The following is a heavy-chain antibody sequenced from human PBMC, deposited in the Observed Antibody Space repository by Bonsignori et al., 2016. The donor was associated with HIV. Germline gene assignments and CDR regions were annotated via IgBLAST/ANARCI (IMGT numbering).Heavy chain of an antibody. V-gene: IGHV1-46*01. Sequence: VQLVQSGAEMKKPGASVTISCKASGFTFSNSYMHWVRQAPGQGLEWMGIINPSVGSTTYAPRFKGRVTMTWDTSTSIVYIELNSLRSENTAMYFCARGAVGATHFDYWGQG. CDR2: INPSVGST. J-gene: IGHJ4*02. CDR1: GFTFSNSY. CDR3: ARGAVGATHFDY. D-gene: IGHD1-26*01.